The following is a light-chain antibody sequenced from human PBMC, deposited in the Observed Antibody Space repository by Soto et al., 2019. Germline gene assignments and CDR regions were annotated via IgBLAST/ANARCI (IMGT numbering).Light chain of an antibody. Sequence: IVVTKSPCTLSLSRGERATLSCRDSQSVXSTYGAWYQQKPGKAPWLRIYGASSRATGIPDRFSGSGSGTEFTITISRLEPEDLAVYYCQHYGSSRTFGQGTKVDIK. CDR2: GAS. V-gene: IGKV3-20*01. CDR3: QHYGSSRT. CDR1: QSVXSTY. J-gene: IGKJ1*01.